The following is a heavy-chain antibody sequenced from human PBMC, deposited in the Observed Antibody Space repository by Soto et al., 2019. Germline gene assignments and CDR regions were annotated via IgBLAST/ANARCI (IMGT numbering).Heavy chain of an antibody. CDR1: GGTFSSYA. Sequence: VKVSCKASGGTFSSYAISWVRQAPGQGLEWMGGIIPIFGTANYAQKFQGRVTITADESTSTAYMELSSLRSEDTAVYYCARSVMIFGVVTPYYYGMDVWGQGTTVTVSS. J-gene: IGHJ6*02. D-gene: IGHD3-3*01. V-gene: IGHV1-69*01. CDR3: ARSVMIFGVVTPYYYGMDV. CDR2: IIPIFGTA.